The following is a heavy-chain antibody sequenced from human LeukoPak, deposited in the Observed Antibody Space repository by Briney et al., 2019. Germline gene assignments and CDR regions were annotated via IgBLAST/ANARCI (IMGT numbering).Heavy chain of an antibody. V-gene: IGHV4-59*08. J-gene: IGHJ4*02. CDR1: YGSISSYY. Sequence: PSETLSLTCTVCYGSISSYYWSWIRQPPGKGLEWIGYIYYSGSTNYNPSLKSRVTISVDTSKNQFSLKLSSVTAADTAVYYCARHMGLGYSYGYPYFDYWGQGTLVTVSS. D-gene: IGHD5-18*01. CDR3: ARHMGLGYSYGYPYFDY. CDR2: IYYSGST.